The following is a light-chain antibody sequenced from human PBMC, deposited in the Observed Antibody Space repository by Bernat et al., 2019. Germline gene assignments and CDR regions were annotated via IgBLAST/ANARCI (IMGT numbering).Light chain of an antibody. Sequence: QSALTQSPSASGSPGQSVTISCTGTSSDVSGYNYVSWYQQHPGKAPKLMIYEVSKRPSGVPDRFSGSKSGNTASLTVSGLQAEDEADYYCSSYAGSNNLVFGGGTKLTVL. CDR2: EVS. J-gene: IGLJ3*02. CDR3: SSYAGSNNLV. V-gene: IGLV2-8*01. CDR1: SSDVSGYNY.